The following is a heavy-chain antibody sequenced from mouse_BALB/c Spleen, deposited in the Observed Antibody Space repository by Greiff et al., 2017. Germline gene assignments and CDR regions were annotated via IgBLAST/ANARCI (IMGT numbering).Heavy chain of an antibody. V-gene: IGHV2-9*02. Sequence: QVQLQQSGPGLVAPSQSLSITCTVSGFSLTSYGVHWVRQPPGKGLEWLGVIWAGGSTNYNSALMSRLSISKDNSKSQVFLKMNSLQTDDTAMYYCARERYGNYGYYAMDYWGQGTSVTVSS. CDR2: IWAGGST. J-gene: IGHJ4*01. CDR3: ARERYGNYGYYAMDY. CDR1: GFSLTSYG. D-gene: IGHD2-10*02.